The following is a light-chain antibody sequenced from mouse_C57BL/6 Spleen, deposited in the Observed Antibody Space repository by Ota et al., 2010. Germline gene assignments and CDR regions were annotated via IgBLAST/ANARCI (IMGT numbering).Light chain of an antibody. V-gene: IGKV13-85*01. Sequence: SSYLSVSLEAXXPYLQGNDHIINWLAWYQXKPGNAPRLLISGATKFWETGVPSRFSGSGSGKDYTLSITSLQTEDVATYYCQQYWSTPYTFGGGTKLEIK. J-gene: IGKJ2*01. CDR1: DHIINW. CDR2: GAT. CDR3: QQYWSTPYT.